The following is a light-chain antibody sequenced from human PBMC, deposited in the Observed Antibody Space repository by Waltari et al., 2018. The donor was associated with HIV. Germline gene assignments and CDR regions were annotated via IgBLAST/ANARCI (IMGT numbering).Light chain of an antibody. V-gene: IGLV6-57*02. CDR3: QSYDSINEWVV. CDR1: SGRFAANH. J-gene: IGLJ2*01. CDR2: EDD. Sequence: NFMLTQPRSVSESPGKTVTIPCTGSSGRFAANHVQWYQQRPGSAPTTVIYEDDQRPSGVPDRFSGSIDSSSNSASLTISGLKPEDEADYYCQSYDSINEWVVFCGGTKLTVL.